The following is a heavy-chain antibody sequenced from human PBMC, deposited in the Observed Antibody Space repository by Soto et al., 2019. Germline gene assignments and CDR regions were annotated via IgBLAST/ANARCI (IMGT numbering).Heavy chain of an antibody. CDR2: TYYRSKWYN. V-gene: IGHV6-1*01. CDR1: GDSVSSNSAA. Sequence: SQTLSLTCAISGDSVSSNSAAWNWIRQSPSRGLEWLGRTYYRSKWYNDYAVSVKSRITINPDTSKNLFSLQLNSVTPEDTAVYYCARGLDFWSGYYEYYFDYWGQGTLVTVSS. D-gene: IGHD3-3*01. J-gene: IGHJ4*02. CDR3: ARGLDFWSGYYEYYFDY.